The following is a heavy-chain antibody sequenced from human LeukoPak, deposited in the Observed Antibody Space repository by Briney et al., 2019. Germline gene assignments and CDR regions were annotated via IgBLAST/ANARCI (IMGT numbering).Heavy chain of an antibody. Sequence: GASVKVSCTASGGTFSSYAISWVRQAPGQGLEWMGGIIPIFGTANYAQKFQGRVTITADESTSTAYMELSSLRSEDTAVYYCARDVLLRYSSGWDYFDYWGQGTLVTVSS. CDR1: GGTFSSYA. CDR2: IIPIFGTA. J-gene: IGHJ4*02. V-gene: IGHV1-69*01. D-gene: IGHD6-19*01. CDR3: ARDVLLRYSSGWDYFDY.